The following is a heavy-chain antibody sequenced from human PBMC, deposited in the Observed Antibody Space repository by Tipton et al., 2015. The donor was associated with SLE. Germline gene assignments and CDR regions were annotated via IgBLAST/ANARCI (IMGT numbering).Heavy chain of an antibody. CDR3: ARDLGTEFDY. V-gene: IGHV4-59*12. CDR2: IYYSGST. CDR1: GGSISSYY. J-gene: IGHJ4*02. D-gene: IGHD6-13*01. Sequence: TLSLTCTVSGGSISSYYWSWIRQPPGKGLEWIGYIYYSGSTNYNPSLKSRVTISVDTSKNQFSLKLSSVTAADTAVYYCARDLGTEFDYWGQGTLVTVSS.